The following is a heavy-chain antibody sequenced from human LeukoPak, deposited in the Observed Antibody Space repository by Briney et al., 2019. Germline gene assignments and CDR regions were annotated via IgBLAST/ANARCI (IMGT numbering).Heavy chain of an antibody. CDR1: GFTFSTYW. V-gene: IGHV3-7*03. J-gene: IGHJ6*02. CDR2: INHNGNVN. Sequence: GGSLRLSCAASGFTFSTYWMSWARQAPGKGLEWVASINHNGNVNYYVDSVKGRFTISRDNAKNSLYLQMSNLRAEDTAVYFCARGGGLDVWGQGATVTVSS. CDR3: ARGGGLDV. D-gene: IGHD3-16*01.